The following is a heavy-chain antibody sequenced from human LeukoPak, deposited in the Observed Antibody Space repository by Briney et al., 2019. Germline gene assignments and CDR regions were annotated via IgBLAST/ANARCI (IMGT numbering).Heavy chain of an antibody. Sequence: ASVKVSCKASGYTFTGYYMHWVRQAPGQGLEWMGWINPNSGGTNYAQKFQGRVTMTRDTSISTAYMELSRLRSDDTAVYYCARDSTLRLGELSSFDYWGQGTLVTVSS. CDR3: ARDSTLRLGELSSFDY. V-gene: IGHV1-2*02. CDR2: INPNSGGT. CDR1: GYTFTGYY. J-gene: IGHJ4*02. D-gene: IGHD3-16*02.